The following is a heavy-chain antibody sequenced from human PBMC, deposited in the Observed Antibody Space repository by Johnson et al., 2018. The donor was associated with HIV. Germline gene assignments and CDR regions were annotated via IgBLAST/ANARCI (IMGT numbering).Heavy chain of an antibody. Sequence: QVQLVESGGGVVQPGRSLRLSCAASGFTFSSNAMHWVRQAPGKGLEWVAVISYDGSNKYYADSVRGRFTISRDNSKNTLYLQMNSLRDEDTAVYYCAKEIWETYGGFMVGDAFDLWGQGTMVAVSS. CDR1: GFTFSSNA. J-gene: IGHJ3*01. CDR3: AKEIWETYGGFMVGDAFDL. CDR2: ISYDGSNK. D-gene: IGHD4/OR15-4a*01. V-gene: IGHV3-30*04.